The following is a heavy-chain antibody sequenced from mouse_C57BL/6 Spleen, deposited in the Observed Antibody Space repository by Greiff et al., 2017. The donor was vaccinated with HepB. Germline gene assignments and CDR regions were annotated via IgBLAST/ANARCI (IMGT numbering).Heavy chain of an antibody. J-gene: IGHJ3*01. CDR2: FYPGSGSI. Sequence: VQLQQSGAELVKPGASVKLSCKASGYTFTEYTIHWVKQRSGQGLEWIGWFYPGSGSIKYNEKFKDKATLTADKSSSTVYMELSRLTSEDSAVYFCAIRDDDDNDDTAWFAYWGQRTLVTVSA. V-gene: IGHV1-62-2*01. CDR1: GYTFTEYT. D-gene: IGHD2-4*01. CDR3: AIRDDDDNDDTAWFAY.